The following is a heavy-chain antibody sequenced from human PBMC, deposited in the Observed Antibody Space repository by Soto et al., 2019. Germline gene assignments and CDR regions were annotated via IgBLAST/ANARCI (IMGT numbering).Heavy chain of an antibody. J-gene: IGHJ4*02. CDR1: GFTFRSYA. CDR2: ISGSGGST. CDR3: AKENGYSSSWFEFDY. Sequence: GSLRLSCAAXGFTFRSYAMSWVRQAPGKGLEWVSAISGSGGSTYYADSVKGRFTISRDNSKNTLYLQMNSLRAEDTAVYYCAKENGYSSSWFEFDYWGQGTLVTVSS. V-gene: IGHV3-23*01. D-gene: IGHD6-13*01.